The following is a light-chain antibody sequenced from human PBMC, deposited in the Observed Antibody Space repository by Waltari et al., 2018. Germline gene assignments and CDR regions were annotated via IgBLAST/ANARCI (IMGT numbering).Light chain of an antibody. CDR2: KVF. J-gene: IGKJ1*01. CDR1: QSLDHSDGKTY. Sequence: DVVMTQSALSLPVTLGQPATISCRSSQSLDHSDGKTYLNWFHQRPGQSPRRLIYKVFYRDSGVPDRFSGSGSGTDFTLKISGVEAEDVGAYYCMQATQWPLTFGQGTKVEI. CDR3: MQATQWPLT. V-gene: IGKV2-30*02.